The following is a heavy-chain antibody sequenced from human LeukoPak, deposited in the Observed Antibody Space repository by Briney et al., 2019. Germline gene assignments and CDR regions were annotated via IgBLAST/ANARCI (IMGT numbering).Heavy chain of an antibody. CDR1: GFTFSSYG. V-gene: IGHV3-30*18. CDR2: ISYDGSNK. Sequence: PGRSLRLSCAASGFTFSSYGMHWVRQAPGKGLEWVAVISYDGSNKYYADSVKGRFTISRDNSKNTLYLLMNSLRAEDTAVYYCAKATIFGESYYFDYWGQGTLVTVSS. CDR3: AKATIFGESYYFDY. J-gene: IGHJ4*02. D-gene: IGHD3-10*01.